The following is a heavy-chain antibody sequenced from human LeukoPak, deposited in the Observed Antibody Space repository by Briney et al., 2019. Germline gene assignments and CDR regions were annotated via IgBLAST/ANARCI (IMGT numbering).Heavy chain of an antibody. CDR1: GFTFSSYS. J-gene: IGHJ4*02. V-gene: IGHV3-21*01. CDR3: ARGLTDYFDTSGYFDY. D-gene: IGHD3-22*01. CDR2: ISSSSSYI. Sequence: PGGSLRLSCAASGFTFSSYSMNWVCQAPGKGLEWVSSISSSSSYIYYADSVKGRFTISRDNSKNTLYLQMNSLRAEDTAVYYCARGLTDYFDTSGYFDYWGQGTLVTVSS.